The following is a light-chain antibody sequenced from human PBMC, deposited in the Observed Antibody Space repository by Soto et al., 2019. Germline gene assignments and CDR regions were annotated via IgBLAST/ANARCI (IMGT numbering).Light chain of an antibody. J-gene: IGKJ3*01. CDR3: QQRSNWPPT. V-gene: IGKV3-11*01. Sequence: EILLTQSPATLSLSPGERSTLSCRAGQSVSSYLAWYQQKPGQAPRLLIYDASNRATGIPARFSGSGSGTDFTLTISSLEPEDFAVYYCQQRSNWPPTFGPGIKVDI. CDR2: DAS. CDR1: QSVSSY.